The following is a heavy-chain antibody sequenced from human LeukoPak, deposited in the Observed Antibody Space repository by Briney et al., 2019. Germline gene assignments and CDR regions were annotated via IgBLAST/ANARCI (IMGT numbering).Heavy chain of an antibody. V-gene: IGHV5-51*01. D-gene: IGHD6-6*01. CDR3: AGGYSSSGWFDS. CDR2: IYPDDSDA. J-gene: IGHJ5*01. Sequence: GESLKISCKGSGYSFTSYWIGWVRQLPGKGLEWMGIIYPDDSDARYSPSFQGQVTFSADKSISTAYLQWSSLKASDTAMYFCAGGYSSSGWFDSWGQGTLVTVSS. CDR1: GYSFTSYW.